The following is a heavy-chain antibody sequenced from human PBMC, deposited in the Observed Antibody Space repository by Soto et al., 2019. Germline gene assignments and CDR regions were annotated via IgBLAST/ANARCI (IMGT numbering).Heavy chain of an antibody. D-gene: IGHD2-21*01. CDR1: GGSITNSNW. J-gene: IGHJ4*02. Sequence: QVQLQESGPRLVKPSGTLSLTCTVSGGSITNSNWWSWVRLPPAKGLEWIGDIYHAGSTKYNPSLERRVTMSVDTSNNQFALTLTSVTAAGTAVYFCARGPPIVGNTTPLDSWGQGTLVTVS. CDR3: ARGPPIVGNTTPLDS. CDR2: IYHAGST. V-gene: IGHV4-4*02.